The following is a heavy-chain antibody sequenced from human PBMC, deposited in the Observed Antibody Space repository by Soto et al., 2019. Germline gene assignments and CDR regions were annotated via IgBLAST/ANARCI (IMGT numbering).Heavy chain of an antibody. D-gene: IGHD3-16*02. CDR1: GFTFSSYG. J-gene: IGHJ4*02. CDR3: AKDPFHLLPTLYDYVWGSYHMFDY. CDR2: ISYDGSNK. V-gene: IGHV3-30*18. Sequence: QVQLVESGGGVVQPGRSLRLSCAASGFTFSSYGMHWVRQAPGKGLEWVAVISYDGSNKYYADSVKGRFTISRDNSKNTLYLQMNSLRAEDTAVYYCAKDPFHLLPTLYDYVWGSYHMFDYWGQGTLVTVSS.